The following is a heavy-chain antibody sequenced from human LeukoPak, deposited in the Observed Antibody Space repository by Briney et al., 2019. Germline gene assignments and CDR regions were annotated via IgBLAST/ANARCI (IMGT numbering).Heavy chain of an antibody. CDR2: IIPIFGTA. CDR3: ASAPGSLIGSGFPPDY. V-gene: IGHV1-69*13. CDR1: GGTFSSYA. D-gene: IGHD3-3*01. J-gene: IGHJ4*02. Sequence: EASVKVSCKASGGTFSSYAISWVRQAPGQGLEWMGGIIPIFGTANYAQKFQGRVTITADESTSTAYMELSSLRSEDTAVYYCASAPGSLIGSGFPPDYWGQGTLVTVSS.